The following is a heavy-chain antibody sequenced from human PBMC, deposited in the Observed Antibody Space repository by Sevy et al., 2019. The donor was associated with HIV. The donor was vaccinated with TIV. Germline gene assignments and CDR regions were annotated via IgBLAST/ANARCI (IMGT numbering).Heavy chain of an antibody. CDR2: TSYDGSHK. J-gene: IGHJ1*01. CDR1: GFIFNNFA. CDR3: ARGENDDEFFHY. Sequence: GGSLRLSCTVSGFIFNNFAMHWVRQAPGKGLEWVAVTSYDGSHKYYADSVKGRFTVSRDNSRNILSLEMSSLTRDDTAVYYCARGENDDEFFHYWGQGTLVTVSS. D-gene: IGHD1-26*01. V-gene: IGHV3-30*04.